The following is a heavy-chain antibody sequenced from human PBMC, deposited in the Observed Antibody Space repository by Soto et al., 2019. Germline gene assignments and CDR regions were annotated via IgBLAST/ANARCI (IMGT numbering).Heavy chain of an antibody. CDR3: TTGRWSGYCDY. J-gene: IGHJ4*02. V-gene: IGHV1-46*01. CDR2: VNPSGGST. CDR1: GYIFTAYS. Sequence: ASVKVSCKASGYIFTAYSMHWVRQAPGQGLEWMGVVNPSGGSTNYAQKFQGRITMTRDTSTSTVYMDLSSLKASDTAMYYCTTGRWSGYCDYWGQGTLVTVSS. D-gene: IGHD3-3*01.